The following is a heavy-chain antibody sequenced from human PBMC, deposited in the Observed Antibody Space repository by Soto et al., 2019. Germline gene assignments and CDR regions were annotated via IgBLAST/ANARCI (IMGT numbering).Heavy chain of an antibody. V-gene: IGHV3-23*01. CDR1: GFTFSSYA. J-gene: IGHJ6*02. Sequence: GGSLRLSCAASGFTFSSYAMSWVRQAPGKGLGWVSAISGSGGSTYYADSVKGRFTISRDSSKNTLYLQMNSLRAEDTAVYYCAKDLEEQQWLPARDMDVWGQGTTVTVSS. CDR2: ISGSGGST. D-gene: IGHD6-19*01. CDR3: AKDLEEQQWLPARDMDV.